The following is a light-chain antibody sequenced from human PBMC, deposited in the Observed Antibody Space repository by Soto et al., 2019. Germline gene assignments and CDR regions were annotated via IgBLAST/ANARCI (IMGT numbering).Light chain of an antibody. CDR3: QQRSNWQIT. J-gene: IGKJ5*01. CDR2: DAS. Sequence: EPVLTQSPATLSLSPGESATLSCRASQSVSTYLAWYQQKPGQAPRLLIYDASNRVTGIPARFRGSGSGTDFTLTISSLEPDDFEVYYCQQRSNWQITFGQGTRLEI. CDR1: QSVSTY. V-gene: IGKV3-11*01.